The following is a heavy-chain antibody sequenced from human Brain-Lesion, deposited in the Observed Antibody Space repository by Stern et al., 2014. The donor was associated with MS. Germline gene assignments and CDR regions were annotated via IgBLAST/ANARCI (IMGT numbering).Heavy chain of an antibody. D-gene: IGHD1-26*01. Sequence: QVQLVQSGPGLVKPSETLSLTCTVSGGSISSSTYYWAWIRQPPGQGLEWIGNIYYSGFTYYTPSLKSRVTISVDMAKNQFSLKLSSVTAADTAIYYCARHDSVPRPSQLYSARDRGPGYFDYWGQGTLVTVSS. CDR3: ARHDSVPRPSQLYSARDRGPGYFDY. CDR1: GGSISSSTYY. J-gene: IGHJ4*02. V-gene: IGHV4-39*01. CDR2: IYYSGFT.